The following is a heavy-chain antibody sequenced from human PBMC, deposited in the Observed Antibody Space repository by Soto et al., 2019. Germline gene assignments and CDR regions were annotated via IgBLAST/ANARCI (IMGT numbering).Heavy chain of an antibody. CDR1: RFTFSSYW. J-gene: IGHJ4*02. V-gene: IGHV3-7*01. CDR3: AREWSYFDY. Sequence: EVQLVESGGGLVQPGGSLRLSCAASRFTFSSYWMGWVRQAPGKGLEWVANINQAGSQKYYVDSVKGRFTISRDNAKNSLYLQMNSLTAEDTAVYYCAREWSYFDYWGQGTLVTVSS. CDR2: INQAGSQK. D-gene: IGHD3-3*01.